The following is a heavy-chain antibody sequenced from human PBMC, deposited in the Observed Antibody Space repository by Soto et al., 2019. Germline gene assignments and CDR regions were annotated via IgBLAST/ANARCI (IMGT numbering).Heavy chain of an antibody. CDR1: GFTFSSYA. D-gene: IGHD3-3*01. CDR2: ISYDGSNK. J-gene: IGHJ6*02. V-gene: IGHV3-30-3*01. Sequence: GGSLRLSCAASGFTFSSYAMHWVRQAPGKGLEWVAVISYDGSNKYYADSVKGRFTISRDNSKNTLYLQMNSLRAEDTAVYYCARDTWEWLRDGVPPYYYGMDVWGQGTTVTVSS. CDR3: ARDTWEWLRDGVPPYYYGMDV.